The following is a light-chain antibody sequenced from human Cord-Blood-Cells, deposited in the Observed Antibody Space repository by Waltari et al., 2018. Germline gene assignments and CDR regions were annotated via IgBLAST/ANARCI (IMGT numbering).Light chain of an antibody. Sequence: QSALTQPASVSGSPGQSITISCTGTSSDVGGYNYVSWYQQHPGKAPKLMIYDVSNRPSGVTNCFSGFKSGNTASQTISGLQAEDEADYYCSSYTSSSTWVFGGGTKLTVL. V-gene: IGLV2-14*01. CDR3: SSYTSSSTWV. CDR1: SSDVGGYNY. J-gene: IGLJ3*02. CDR2: DVS.